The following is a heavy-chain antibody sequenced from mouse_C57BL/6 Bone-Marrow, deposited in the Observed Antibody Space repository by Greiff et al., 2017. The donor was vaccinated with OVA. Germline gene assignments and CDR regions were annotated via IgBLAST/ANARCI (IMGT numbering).Heavy chain of an antibody. J-gene: IGHJ3*01. CDR2: IDPENGDT. Sequence: EVQLQQSGAELVRPGASVKLSCTASGFNIEDDYMHWVKQRPEQGLEWIGWIDPENGDTEYASKFQGKATITADTSSNTAYLQLSSLTSEDTAVYYCTTDGYAWFAYWGQGTLVTVSA. CDR1: GFNIEDDY. D-gene: IGHD2-2*01. V-gene: IGHV14-4*01. CDR3: TTDGYAWFAY.